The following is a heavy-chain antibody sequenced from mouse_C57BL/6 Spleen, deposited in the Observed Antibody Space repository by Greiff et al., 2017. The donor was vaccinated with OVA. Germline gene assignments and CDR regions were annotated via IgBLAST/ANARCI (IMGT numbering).Heavy chain of an antibody. CDR3: ARLGLAAQATIDY. Sequence: QVQLQQPGAELVKPGASVKLSCKASGYTFTSYWMQWVKQRPGQGLEWIGEIDPSDSYTNYNQKFKGKATLTVDTSSSTAYMQLSRLTSEDSAVYYCARLGLAAQATIDYWGQGTTLTVSS. CDR1: GYTFTSYW. V-gene: IGHV1-50*01. CDR2: IDPSDSYT. D-gene: IGHD3-2*02. J-gene: IGHJ2*01.